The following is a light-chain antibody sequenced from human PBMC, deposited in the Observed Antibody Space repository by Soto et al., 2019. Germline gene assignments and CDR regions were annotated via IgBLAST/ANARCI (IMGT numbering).Light chain of an antibody. V-gene: IGKV1-5*01. CDR1: QSISSW. J-gene: IGKJ2*01. CDR2: DAS. CDR3: QQYNSYSPT. Sequence: DIQMTQSPSTLSASVGDRVTITCRASQSISSWLAWYQQKPGKAPKLLIYDASSLESGVSSRFSGSVSGTEFTLTSSSLQPDDFATYYCQQYNSYSPTFGQGTKLEIK.